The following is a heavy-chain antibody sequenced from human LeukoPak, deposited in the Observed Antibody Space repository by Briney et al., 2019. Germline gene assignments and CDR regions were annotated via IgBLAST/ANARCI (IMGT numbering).Heavy chain of an antibody. D-gene: IGHD3-22*01. J-gene: IGHJ3*02. Sequence: ASVKVSCKASGYTFTSYAMNWVRQAPGQGLEWMGWINPKSGGTNYAQKFQGRVTMTRDTSISTAYMELRRLRYDDTAVYYCARGGDYYDSSGYYDDAFDIWGQGTTVTVSS. CDR1: GYTFTSYA. CDR3: ARGGDYYDSSGYYDDAFDI. V-gene: IGHV1-2*02. CDR2: INPKSGGT.